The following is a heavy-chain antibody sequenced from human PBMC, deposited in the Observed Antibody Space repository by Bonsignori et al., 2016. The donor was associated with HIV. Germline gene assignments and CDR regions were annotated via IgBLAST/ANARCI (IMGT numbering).Heavy chain of an antibody. Sequence: QVQLQESGPGLVKPSETLSLTCAVSGYSISSGYYWGWIRQPPGKGLEWIGSIYHSGSTYYNPYLKSRVTISVDTSKNQFSLKLSSVTAADTAVYYCARGEVDYGDTNFDYWGQGTLVTVSS. CDR2: IYHSGST. J-gene: IGHJ4*02. CDR3: ARGEVDYGDTNFDY. CDR1: GYSISSGYY. V-gene: IGHV4-38-2*01. D-gene: IGHD4-17*01.